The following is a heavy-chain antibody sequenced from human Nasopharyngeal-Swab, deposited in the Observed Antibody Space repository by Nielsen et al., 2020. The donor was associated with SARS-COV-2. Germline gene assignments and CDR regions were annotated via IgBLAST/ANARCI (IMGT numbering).Heavy chain of an antibody. J-gene: IGHJ2*01. CDR3: ARHSSWYLTYYWYLDL. Sequence: SETLSLTCTVSGGSISSSSYYWGWIRQPPGKGLEWIGSIYYSGSTYYNPSLKSRVTISVDTSKNQFSLKLSSVTAADTAVYYCARHSSWYLTYYWYLDLWGRGTLVTVSS. CDR1: GGSISSSSYY. CDR2: IYYSGST. V-gene: IGHV4-39*01. D-gene: IGHD6-13*01.